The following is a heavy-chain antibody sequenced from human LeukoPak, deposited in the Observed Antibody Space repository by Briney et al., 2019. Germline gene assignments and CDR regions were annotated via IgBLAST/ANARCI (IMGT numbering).Heavy chain of an antibody. J-gene: IGHJ3*02. V-gene: IGHV3-30-3*01. CDR3: AGSLMARVIFDAFDI. CDR2: ISHDGNNN. D-gene: IGHD2-8*01. CDR1: GFTFSNYA. Sequence: GRSLRLSCAASGFTFSNYAMHWVRRAPGKGLEWVAVISHDGNNNFYADSVKGRFTISRDNSKNTLYLQMNSLRVEDTAVYYCAGSLMARVIFDAFDIWGQGTVVIVSS.